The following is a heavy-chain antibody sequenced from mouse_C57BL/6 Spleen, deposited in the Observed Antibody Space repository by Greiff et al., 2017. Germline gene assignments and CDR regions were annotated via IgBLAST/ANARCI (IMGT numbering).Heavy chain of an antibody. CDR3: ARYIGSSYNYFDY. J-gene: IGHJ2*01. D-gene: IGHD1-1*01. CDR2: IRNKANGYTT. CDR1: GFTFTDYY. V-gene: IGHV7-3*01. Sequence: EVKLVESGGGLVQPGGSLSLSCAASGFTFTDYYMSWVRQPPGKALEWLGFIRNKANGYTTEYSASVKGRFTISRDNSQSILYLQMNALRAEDSATYYCARYIGSSYNYFDYWGQGTTLTVSS.